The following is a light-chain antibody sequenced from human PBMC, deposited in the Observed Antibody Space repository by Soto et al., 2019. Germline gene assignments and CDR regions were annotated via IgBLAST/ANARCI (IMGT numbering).Light chain of an antibody. J-gene: IGKJ4*01. CDR1: QSVSSD. V-gene: IGKV3-11*01. CDR2: DAS. CDR3: QQRTNWPPLT. Sequence: EIVLTQSPASLSLSPGERATFSCRASQSVSSDLVWYQQKPGKAPRLLIYDASTRATGVPARFSGSGSGTAFTLTISSLEPEDFAVNYCQQRTNWPPLTFGGGTKVEIK.